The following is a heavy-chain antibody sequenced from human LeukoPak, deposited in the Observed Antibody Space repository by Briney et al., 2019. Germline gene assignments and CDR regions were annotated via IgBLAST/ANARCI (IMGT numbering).Heavy chain of an antibody. V-gene: IGHV4-61*08. Sequence: SETLSLTCAVSGGSISSGGYSWSWIRQPPGKGLEWIGYIYYSGSTNYNPSLKSRVTISVDTSKNQFSLKLSSVTAADTAVYYCARGSGIVGMDVWGQGTTVTVSS. CDR1: GGSISSGGYS. CDR3: ARGSGIVGMDV. CDR2: IYYSGST. J-gene: IGHJ6*02. D-gene: IGHD1-14*01.